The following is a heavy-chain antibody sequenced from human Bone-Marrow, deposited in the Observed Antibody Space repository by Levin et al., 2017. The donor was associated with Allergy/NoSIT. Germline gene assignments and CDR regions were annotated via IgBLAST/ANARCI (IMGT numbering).Heavy chain of an antibody. V-gene: IGHV3-7*01. J-gene: IGHJ4*02. CDR3: ARDPGGYDY. CDR2: IRQDAGEK. CDR1: GXXLGNXX. Sequence: GGSLRLSCAASGXXLGNXXMTWXXXXXXKGLEWVASIRQDAGEKSYLDSVKGRFTISRDNAKNSLYLQMNNLRAEDTAVYYCARDPGGYDYWGRGTLVTASS. D-gene: IGHD3-22*01.